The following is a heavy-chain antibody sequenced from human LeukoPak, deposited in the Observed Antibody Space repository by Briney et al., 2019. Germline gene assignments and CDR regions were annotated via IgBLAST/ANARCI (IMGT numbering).Heavy chain of an antibody. CDR1: GFTLSQLS. D-gene: IGHD3-22*01. V-gene: IGHV1-24*01. J-gene: IGHJ4*02. CDR3: TTDSGYHLY. Sequence: GASVKVSRKGSGFTLSQLSMHWVRQAPDKGLEWMGGFDPEDGKIVYAQNFQGRVTMTEDTSTNTVYMELTSLRSEDTAVYYCTTDSGYHLYWGRGTLVTVSS. CDR2: FDPEDGKI.